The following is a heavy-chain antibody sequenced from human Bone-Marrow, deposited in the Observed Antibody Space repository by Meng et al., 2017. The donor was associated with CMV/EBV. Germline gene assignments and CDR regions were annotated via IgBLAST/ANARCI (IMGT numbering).Heavy chain of an antibody. CDR3: AKDWRRGYCSSTSCYTSREFDP. D-gene: IGHD2-2*02. V-gene: IGHV3-23*01. CDR2: ISSSGGST. Sequence: GGSLRLSCAASGFTFSSYWMSWVRQAPGKGLEWVSSISSSGGSTYYADSVKGRFTISRDNSKNTLYLQMNSLRAEDTAVYYCAKDWRRGYCSSTSCYTSREFDPWGQGTLVTVSS. CDR1: GFTFSSYW. J-gene: IGHJ5*02.